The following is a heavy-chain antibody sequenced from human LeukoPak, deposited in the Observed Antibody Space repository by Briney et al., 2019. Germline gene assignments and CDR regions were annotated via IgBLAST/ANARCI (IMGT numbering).Heavy chain of an antibody. D-gene: IGHD1-26*01. CDR3: ARVSSGSYFGYYYYYMDV. J-gene: IGHJ6*03. CDR2: INSDGSST. CDR1: GFTFSNYW. V-gene: IGHV3-74*01. Sequence: GGSLRLSCAASGFTFSNYWMHWVRQAPGKGLVWVSRINSDGSSTSYADSVKGRFTISRDNAKNTLYLQMNSLRAEDTAVCYCARVSSGSYFGYYYYYMDVWGKGTTVTVSS.